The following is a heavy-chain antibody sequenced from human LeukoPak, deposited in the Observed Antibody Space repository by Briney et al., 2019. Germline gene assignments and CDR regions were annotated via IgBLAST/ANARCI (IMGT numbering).Heavy chain of an antibody. D-gene: IGHD2-2*02. V-gene: IGHV3-30-3*01. J-gene: IGHJ6*02. CDR3: ARANDKVRNVVVPAAIDIYYYYYYGMDV. Sequence: PGGSLRLSCAASGFTFSSYAMHWVRQAPGKGLEWVAVISYDGSNKYYADSVKGRFTISRDNSKNTLYLQMNSLRAEDTAVYYCARANDKVRNVVVPAAIDIYYYYYYGMDVWGQGTTVTVSS. CDR1: GFTFSSYA. CDR2: ISYDGSNK.